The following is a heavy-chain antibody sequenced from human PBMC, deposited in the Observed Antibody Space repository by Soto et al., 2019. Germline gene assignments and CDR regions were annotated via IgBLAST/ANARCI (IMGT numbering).Heavy chain of an antibody. D-gene: IGHD6-13*01. J-gene: IGHJ3*02. CDR2: VYHSGST. CDR3: ARSPSSSWYGGGAFEI. Sequence: QVQLQESGPGLVKPSGTLSLTCAVSGASITSSNWWSWVRQPPGKGLEWIGAVYHSGSTNYNPSLKSRVTISVDKPKNHFSRKLNSVTAADTAMYYCARSPSSSWYGGGAFEIWGQGTIVIVSS. CDR1: GASITSSNW. V-gene: IGHV4-4*02.